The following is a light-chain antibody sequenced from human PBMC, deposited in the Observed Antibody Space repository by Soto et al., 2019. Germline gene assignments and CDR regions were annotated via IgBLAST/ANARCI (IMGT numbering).Light chain of an antibody. J-gene: IGKJ1*01. CDR2: GSS. CDR1: QSISSW. V-gene: IGKV1-5*01. CDR3: QRANSYPWT. Sequence: DIQMTQSPSTLSASVGDRVTITCRASQSISSWLAWYQQKPGEAPKLLIYGSSSLLSGVPSRFSGTRSGTDFTLTISSLQPEDFATYYCQRANSYPWTFGQGTKVDIK.